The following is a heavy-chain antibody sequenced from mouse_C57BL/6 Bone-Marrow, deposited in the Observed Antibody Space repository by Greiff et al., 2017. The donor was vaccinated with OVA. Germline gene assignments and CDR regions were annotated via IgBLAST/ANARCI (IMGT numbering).Heavy chain of an antibody. Sequence: EVKLMESGEGLVKPGGSLKLSCAASGFTFSSYAMSWVRQTPEKRLEWVAYISSGGDYIYYADTVKGRFTISRDNARNTLYLQMSSLKSEDTAMYYCTRVPYYYGSSFWAMDYWGQGTSVTVSS. D-gene: IGHD1-1*01. V-gene: IGHV5-9-1*02. J-gene: IGHJ4*01. CDR1: GFTFSSYA. CDR2: ISSGGDYI. CDR3: TRVPYYYGSSFWAMDY.